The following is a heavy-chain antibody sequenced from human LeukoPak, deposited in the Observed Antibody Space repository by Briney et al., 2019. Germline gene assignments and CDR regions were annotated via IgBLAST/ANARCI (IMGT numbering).Heavy chain of an antibody. CDR3: AKDSSSGTYFDY. CDR2: ISGSGGST. Sequence: GGSLRLSCAISGFTFSTYDMSWVRQAPGKGLEWVSAISGSGGSTYYADSVKGRFTISRDNSKNTLYLQLKSLRAEDTAVYYCAKDSSSGTYFDYWGQGTLVTVSS. D-gene: IGHD1-26*01. CDR1: GFTFSTYD. V-gene: IGHV3-23*01. J-gene: IGHJ4*02.